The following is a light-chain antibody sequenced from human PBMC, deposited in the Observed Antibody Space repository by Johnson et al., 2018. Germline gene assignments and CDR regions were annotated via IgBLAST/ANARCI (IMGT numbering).Light chain of an antibody. CDR1: SSNIGNNY. Sequence: QSVLTQPPSVSAAPGQKVTISCSGSSSNIGNNYVSWYQQLPGTAPKLLIYENNKRPSGIPDRFSGSKSGTSATLGITGLQTGDEADYYCGTWDSSLNAGNVFGTVTKVTVL. J-gene: IGLJ1*01. CDR2: ENN. V-gene: IGLV1-51*02. CDR3: GTWDSSLNAGNV.